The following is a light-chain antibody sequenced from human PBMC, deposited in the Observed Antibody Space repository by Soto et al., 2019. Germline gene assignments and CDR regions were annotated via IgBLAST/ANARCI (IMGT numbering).Light chain of an antibody. CDR2: DNN. V-gene: IGLV1-51*01. CDR1: GSNIGNNF. J-gene: IGLJ7*01. Sequence: QSVLTQPPSVSAAPGQRVTISCSGSGSNIGNNFVSWYQQLPGTAPKLLIYDNNKRPSGIPDRFSGSKSGTSATLGITGLQTGDEADYYCGTWDSRLSAGLFGGGTQLTVL. CDR3: GTWDSRLSAGL.